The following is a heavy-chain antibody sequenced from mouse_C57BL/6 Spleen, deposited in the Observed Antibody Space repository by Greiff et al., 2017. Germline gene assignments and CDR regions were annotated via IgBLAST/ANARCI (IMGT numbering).Heavy chain of an antibody. D-gene: IGHD2-5*01. J-gene: IGHJ3*01. CDR3: ARADYSNLRD. CDR1: GYAFSSSW. Sequence: QVHVKQSGPELVKPGASVKISCKASGYAFSSSWMNWVKQRPGKGLEWIGRIYPGAGDTNYNGKFKGKDTLTADKSSSTAYMQLSSLTSEDSAVYVCARADYSNLRDWGQGTLVTVSA. CDR2: IYPGAGDT. V-gene: IGHV1-82*01.